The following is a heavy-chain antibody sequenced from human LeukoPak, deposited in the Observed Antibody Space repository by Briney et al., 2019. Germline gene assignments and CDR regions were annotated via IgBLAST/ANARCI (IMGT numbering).Heavy chain of an antibody. J-gene: IGHJ6*02. CDR1: GFTFSSYG. V-gene: IGHV3-30*18. CDR2: ISYDGSNK. CDR3: AKDLGFLEWSPYYYYYYGMDV. Sequence: PGRSLRLSCAVSGFTFSSYGMHWVRQAPGKGLEWVAVISYDGSNKYYADSVKGRFTISRDNSKNTLYLQMNSLRAEDTAVYYCAKDLGFLEWSPYYYYYYGMDVWGQGPTVPVSS. D-gene: IGHD3-3*02.